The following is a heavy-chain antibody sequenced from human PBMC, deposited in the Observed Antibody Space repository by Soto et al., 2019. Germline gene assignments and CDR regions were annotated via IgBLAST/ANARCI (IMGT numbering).Heavy chain of an antibody. CDR3: AKDIVLMVYAEGAFYI. Sequence: EVQLLESGGGLVQPGGSLRLSCAASGFTFSSYAMSWVRQAPGKGLEWVSAISGSGGSTYYADSVKGRFTISRDNYKNTMYLQMNSLRAEDTAVYYCAKDIVLMVYAEGAFYIWGQGTMVTVSS. D-gene: IGHD2-8*01. J-gene: IGHJ3*02. CDR2: ISGSGGST. V-gene: IGHV3-23*01. CDR1: GFTFSSYA.